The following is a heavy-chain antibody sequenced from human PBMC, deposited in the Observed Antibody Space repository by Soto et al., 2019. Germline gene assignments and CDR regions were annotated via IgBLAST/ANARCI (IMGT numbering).Heavy chain of an antibody. V-gene: IGHV3-23*01. D-gene: IGHD2-15*01. J-gene: IGHJ5*02. CDR2: ISGSGGST. CDR1: GFTFSSYA. CDR3: GKDRTGGGSRPFDP. Sequence: PGGSLRLSCAASGFTFSSYAMSWVRQAPGKGLEWVSAISGSGGSTYYADYVEGRFTISRDNYKNTLYLQMNSLRAEDTAVYYCGKDRTGGGSRPFDPWGQGTLVTVSS.